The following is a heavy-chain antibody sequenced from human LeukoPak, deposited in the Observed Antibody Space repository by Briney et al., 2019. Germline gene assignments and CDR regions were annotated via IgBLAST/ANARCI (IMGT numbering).Heavy chain of an antibody. CDR1: GDSISSDDYY. J-gene: IGHJ3*01. D-gene: IGHD2-2*01. CDR3: ARQGNLVPAAMNVFDV. V-gene: IGHV4-30-4*08. Sequence: SQTLSLTCTVSGDSISSDDYYWSWIRQPPGKGLEWVGYIYYSGTTYFNPSLQSRVTISIDTSKNQFSLKLSSVTAADTAVCYCARQGNLVPAAMNVFDVWGQGTMVTVSS. CDR2: IYYSGTT.